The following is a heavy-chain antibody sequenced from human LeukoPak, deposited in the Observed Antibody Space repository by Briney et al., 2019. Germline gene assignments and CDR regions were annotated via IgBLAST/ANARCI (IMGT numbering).Heavy chain of an antibody. CDR3: ARDRGQLDL. V-gene: IGHV4-59*01. CDR1: GGSISSYY. Sequence: SETLSLTCTVSGGSISSYYWSWIRQPPGKGLEWIGYIYYSGSTNYNPSLKSRVTISVDTSKNHFSLKLSSVTVADTAVYYCARDRGQLDLLGQGTLVTVSS. CDR2: IYYSGST. D-gene: IGHD6-13*01. J-gene: IGHJ5*02.